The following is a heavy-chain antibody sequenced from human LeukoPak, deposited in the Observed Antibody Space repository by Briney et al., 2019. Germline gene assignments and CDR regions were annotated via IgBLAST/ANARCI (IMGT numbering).Heavy chain of an antibody. J-gene: IGHJ4*02. Sequence: ASVKVSCKASGYTFTGHYMHWVRQAPGQGLEWMGWINPDGGGARLVPKFLGRVTMTRDTSITTAYMELSSLRSDDTAVYYCARDTSGHNSFDNWGQGTLVTVSS. CDR1: GYTFTGHY. CDR2: INPDGGGA. D-gene: IGHD1-20*01. CDR3: ARDTSGHNSFDN. V-gene: IGHV1-2*02.